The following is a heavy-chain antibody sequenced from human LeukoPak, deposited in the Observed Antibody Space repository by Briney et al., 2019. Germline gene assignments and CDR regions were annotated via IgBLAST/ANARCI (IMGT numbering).Heavy chain of an antibody. Sequence: KPSETLSLTCTVSGGSISSYYWSWIRQPPGKGLEWIGYIYYSGSTNYTPSLKSRVTISVDTSKNKFSLNLSSVTAADTAVYYCARGLGSSWYSYFDYWGQGTLVTVSS. V-gene: IGHV4-59*08. D-gene: IGHD6-13*01. CDR2: IYYSGST. CDR3: ARGLGSSWYSYFDY. CDR1: GGSISSYY. J-gene: IGHJ4*02.